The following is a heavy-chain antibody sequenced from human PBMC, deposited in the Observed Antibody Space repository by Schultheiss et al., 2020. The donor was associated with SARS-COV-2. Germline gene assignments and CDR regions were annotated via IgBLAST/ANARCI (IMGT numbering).Heavy chain of an antibody. V-gene: IGHV4-61*08. D-gene: IGHD4-17*01. CDR1: GGSISSGGYY. Sequence: SQTLSLTCTVSGGSISSGGYYWSWIRQPPGKGLEWIGYIYYSGSTNYNPSLKSRVTISVDTSKNQFSLKLSSVTAADTAVYYCARGPSPDYGYYFDYWGQGTLVTVSS. CDR3: ARGPSPDYGYYFDY. J-gene: IGHJ4*02. CDR2: IYYSGST.